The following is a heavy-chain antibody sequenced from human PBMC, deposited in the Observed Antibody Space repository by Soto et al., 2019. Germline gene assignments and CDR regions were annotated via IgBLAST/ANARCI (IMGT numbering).Heavy chain of an antibody. Sequence: SETLSLTCTVSGGSISSSSYYWGWIRQPPGKGLEWIGSIYYSGSTYYNPSLKSRVTISVDTSKNQFSLKLSSVTAADTAVYYCARVYYSPILRGSWYQEYYFDYWGQGTLVTVSS. D-gene: IGHD6-13*01. CDR1: GGSISSSSYY. V-gene: IGHV4-39*01. CDR3: ARVYYSPILRGSWYQEYYFDY. J-gene: IGHJ4*02. CDR2: IYYSGST.